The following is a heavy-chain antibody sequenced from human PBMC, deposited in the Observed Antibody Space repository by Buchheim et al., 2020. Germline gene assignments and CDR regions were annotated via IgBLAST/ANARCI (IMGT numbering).Heavy chain of an antibody. D-gene: IGHD6-13*01. Sequence: QLQLQESGSGLVKPSQTLSLTCAVSGGSISSGGYSWSWIRQPPGKGLEWIGYIYHSGSTYYNPSLKSRVTISVDRSKNQFSLKLSSVTAADTAVYYCARASGSSSDLRPRYYFDYWGQGTL. J-gene: IGHJ4*02. CDR2: IYHSGST. CDR1: GGSISSGGYS. CDR3: ARASGSSSDLRPRYYFDY. V-gene: IGHV4-30-2*01.